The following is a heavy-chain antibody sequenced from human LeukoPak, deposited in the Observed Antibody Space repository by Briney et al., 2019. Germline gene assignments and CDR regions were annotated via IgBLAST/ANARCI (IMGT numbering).Heavy chain of an antibody. Sequence: ASVKVSCKASGYTFIDYYMHWVRHAPGQGLEWMGWINPKSGGTDYAQKFHGRVTMTRDTSIDTASMELSRLTSDDTAVYYCARDRITDCSTTSCTIANWFDPWGQGTLVTVSS. D-gene: IGHD2-2*01. J-gene: IGHJ5*02. CDR1: GYTFIDYY. CDR2: INPKSGGT. V-gene: IGHV1-2*02. CDR3: ARDRITDCSTTSCTIANWFDP.